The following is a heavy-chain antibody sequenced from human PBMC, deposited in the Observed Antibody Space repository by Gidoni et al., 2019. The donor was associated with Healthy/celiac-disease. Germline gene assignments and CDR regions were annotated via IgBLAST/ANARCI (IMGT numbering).Heavy chain of an antibody. CDR1: GFTCDGYA. V-gene: IGHV3-9*01. Sequence: EVLLVESGGGLVQPGRSLRPSCAASGFTCDGYAMHWVRQAPGKGLEWVSGISWNSGSIGYADSVKGRFTISRDNAKNSLYLQMNSLRAEDTALYYCAKGAPDYWGQGTLVTVSS. J-gene: IGHJ4*02. CDR2: ISWNSGSI. CDR3: AKGAPDY.